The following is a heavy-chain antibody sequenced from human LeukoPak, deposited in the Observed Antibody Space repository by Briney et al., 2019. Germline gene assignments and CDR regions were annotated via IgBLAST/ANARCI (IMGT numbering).Heavy chain of an antibody. CDR2: ISGSGGST. J-gene: IGHJ4*02. Sequence: GGSLRLSCAVSGFTFSSYAMSWVRQAPGKGLEWVSAISGSGGSTYYADSVKGRFTISRDNSKNTLYLQMNSLRAEDTAVYYCATPAGYSSGWYGFRYYFDYWGQGTLVTVSS. D-gene: IGHD6-19*01. V-gene: IGHV3-23*01. CDR3: ATPAGYSSGWYGFRYYFDY. CDR1: GFTFSSYA.